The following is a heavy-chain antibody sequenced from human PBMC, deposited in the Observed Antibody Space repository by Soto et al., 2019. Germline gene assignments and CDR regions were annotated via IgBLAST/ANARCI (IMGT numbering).Heavy chain of an antibody. CDR3: ARDPSEGRVGNWFES. CDR1: GFTFSRYG. CDR2: ISSSTSYV. J-gene: IGHJ5*01. Sequence: EVQLVESGGGLVKPGGSLRLSCAASGFTFSRYGMNWVRQAPRKGLEWVSSISSSTSYVYYADSVKGRFSVSRDNAKKILYLEMYALRTEDTAVYYCARDPSEGRVGNWFESWGQGTLVTVSS. V-gene: IGHV3-21*01. D-gene: IGHD2-2*01.